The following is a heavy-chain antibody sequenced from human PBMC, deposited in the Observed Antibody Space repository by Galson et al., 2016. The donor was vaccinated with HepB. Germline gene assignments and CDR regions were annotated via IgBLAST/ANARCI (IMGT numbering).Heavy chain of an antibody. V-gene: IGHV3-7*01. D-gene: IGHD7-27*01. CDR2: ISQDGSGK. CDR3: ARRLDTQRRIAAWGAGMDV. J-gene: IGHJ6*02. CDR1: GFTFRSYW. Sequence: SLRLSCAASGFTFRSYWMSWVRQAPGKGLEWVANISQDGSGKYSVDSVTGRCTITRDNGKNSLYLHMSILRVEDAGVYYCARRLDTQRRIAAWGAGMDVWGQGTTVTVS.